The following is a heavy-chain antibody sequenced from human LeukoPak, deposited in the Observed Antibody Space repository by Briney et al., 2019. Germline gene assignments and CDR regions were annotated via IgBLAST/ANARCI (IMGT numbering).Heavy chain of an antibody. CDR3: SKDRAGYGDAFDI. CDR1: GFTFSSYG. Sequence: GGSLRLSCAASGFTFSSYGMHWVRQAPGKGLEWVAVTSYDGTNTYYADSVKGRSTISRGNSKNTLYLQMNSLRVEDTAVYYCSKDRAGYGDAFDIWGLGTMVTVS. V-gene: IGHV3-30*18. D-gene: IGHD5-18*01. CDR2: TSYDGTNT. J-gene: IGHJ3*02.